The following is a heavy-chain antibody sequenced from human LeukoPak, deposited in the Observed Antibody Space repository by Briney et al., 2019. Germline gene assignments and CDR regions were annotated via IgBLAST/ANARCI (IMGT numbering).Heavy chain of an antibody. D-gene: IGHD1-26*01. CDR2: IIPNLGIA. J-gene: IGHJ6*03. CDR3: ARSLGATKGYYYYYDMDV. V-gene: IGHV1-69*02. Sequence: SVKVSCKASGPTFTSYTISWVRQAPGQVLEWMGRIIPNLGIANYAKKFQGRVTIAADKSTSTAYMELSSLRSEDTAVYYCARSLGATKGYYYYYDMDVWGKGTTVTVSS. CDR1: GPTFTSYT.